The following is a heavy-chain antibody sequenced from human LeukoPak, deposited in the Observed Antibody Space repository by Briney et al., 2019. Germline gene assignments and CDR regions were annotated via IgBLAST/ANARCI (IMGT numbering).Heavy chain of an antibody. CDR2: ITRTGTM. CDR3: AKGSIAAAGTNFDY. D-gene: IGHD6-13*01. Sequence: GGSLRLSCATSGFTFSDHYMDWVRQAPGKGLEWVSHITRTGTMFYADSVKGRFTISRDNAKNSLYLQMHSLSAEDTAVYYCAKGSIAAAGTNFDYWGQGTLVTVSS. V-gene: IGHV3-69-1*01. CDR1: GFTFSDHY. J-gene: IGHJ4*02.